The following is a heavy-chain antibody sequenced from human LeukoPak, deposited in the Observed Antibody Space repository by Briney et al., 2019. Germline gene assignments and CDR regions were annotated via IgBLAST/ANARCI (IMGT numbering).Heavy chain of an antibody. CDR3: ARARTYYDILTGYYTPFDY. V-gene: IGHV1-69*13. Sequence: ASVKVSCKASGGTFSSYAISWVRQAPGQGLEWMGGIIPIFGTANYAQKFQGRVTITADESTSTAYMELSSLRSEDTAVYYCARARTYYDILTGYYTPFDYWGQGTLVTVSS. J-gene: IGHJ4*02. CDR2: IIPIFGTA. D-gene: IGHD3-9*01. CDR1: GGTFSSYA.